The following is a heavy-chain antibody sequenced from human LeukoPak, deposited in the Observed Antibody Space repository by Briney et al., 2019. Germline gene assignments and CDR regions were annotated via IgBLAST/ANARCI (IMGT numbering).Heavy chain of an antibody. V-gene: IGHV7-4-1*02. CDR2: IHPSTGNP. CDR1: GYSFTNYA. D-gene: IGHD2-15*01. CDR3: ARENIPMGGSFDS. J-gene: IGHJ4*02. Sequence: AAVKVSCKASGYSFTNYAMNWVRQAPGQGLEWMGLIHPSTGNPTYAQGFTGRFVFSLDTSVSTTYLQISSLKAEDTAVYYCARENIPMGGSFDSWGQGTLVTVSS.